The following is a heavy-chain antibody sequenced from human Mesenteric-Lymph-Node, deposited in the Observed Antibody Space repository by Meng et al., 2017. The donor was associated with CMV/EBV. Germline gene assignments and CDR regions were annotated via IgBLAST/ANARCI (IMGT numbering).Heavy chain of an antibody. J-gene: IGHJ1*01. CDR3: AKDLGGSYWNH. Sequence: GESLKISCAASGFTVSSNYMSWVRQAPGKGLEWVSVIYSGGRTYYADSVKGRFTISRDNSKNTLHLQMNSLRPEDTAVYYCAKDLGGSYWNHWGQGTLVTVSS. CDR1: GFTVSSNY. D-gene: IGHD1-26*01. CDR2: IYSGGRT. V-gene: IGHV3-53*05.